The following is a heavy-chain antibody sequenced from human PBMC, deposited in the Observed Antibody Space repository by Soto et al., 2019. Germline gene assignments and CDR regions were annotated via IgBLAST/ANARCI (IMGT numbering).Heavy chain of an antibody. D-gene: IGHD1-26*01. CDR2: IIPLMRTV. CDR1: EGTFASYS. V-gene: IGHV1-69*06. CDR3: ARDPVELFGYLDV. J-gene: IGHJ6*01. Sequence: QAELVQSGAEVKKPGSSVNVSCRTSEGTFASYSITWLRQAPEQRLEWMGEIIPLMRTVNYAQKFQDRVSITGDRSTSTVYMALSSLRSDDTAVYYCARDPVELFGYLDVWGQGSPVTVSS.